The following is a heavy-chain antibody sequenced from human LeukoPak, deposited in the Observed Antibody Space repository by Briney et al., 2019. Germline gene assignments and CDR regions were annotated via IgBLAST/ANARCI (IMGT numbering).Heavy chain of an antibody. V-gene: IGHV3-23*01. CDR2: IRTNGRDT. Sequence: GGPLRLSCAAPGLTFPSYSMSWVRQSPGKGLEWAPNIRTNGRDTYYADAVKGRFTISRDNSKNTLYLEMNSLRAEDTAVYYCATGGYTTWFDPWGQGTLVTVSS. CDR3: ATGGYTTWFDP. D-gene: IGHD2-15*01. J-gene: IGHJ5*02. CDR1: GLTFPSYS.